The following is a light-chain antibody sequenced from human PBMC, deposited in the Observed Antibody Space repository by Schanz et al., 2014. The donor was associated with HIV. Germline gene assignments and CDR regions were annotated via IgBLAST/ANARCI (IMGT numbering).Light chain of an antibody. CDR2: VNH. Sequence: QSVLTQPPSMSAAPGQRVTISCAGSAFNIGQNYVSWFQQFPGTAPKLLIYVNHQRPSDIPDRFSGSKTGTSATLAIVGLQTGDEADYYCATWDSSLSAGRVFGGGTKLTVL. CDR1: AFNIGQNY. J-gene: IGLJ3*02. CDR3: ATWDSSLSAGRV. V-gene: IGLV1-51*01.